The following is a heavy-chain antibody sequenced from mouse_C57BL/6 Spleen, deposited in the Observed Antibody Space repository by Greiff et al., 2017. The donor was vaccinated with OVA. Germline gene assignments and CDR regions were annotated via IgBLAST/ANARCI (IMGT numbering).Heavy chain of an antibody. CDR1: GFSLSTFGMG. Sequence: QVTLKVSGPGILQPSQTLSLTCSFSGFSLSTFGMGVGWIRQPSGKGLEWLAHIWWDDDKYYNPALKRRLTISKDTSKNHVFLKISNVDTADTATYYCARMRRLPYYFDYWGQGTTLTVSS. V-gene: IGHV8-8*01. J-gene: IGHJ2*01. D-gene: IGHD2-4*01. CDR3: ARMRRLPYYFDY. CDR2: IWWDDDK.